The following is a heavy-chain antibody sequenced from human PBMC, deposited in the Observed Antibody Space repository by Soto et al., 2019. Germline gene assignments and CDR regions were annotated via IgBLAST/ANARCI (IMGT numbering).Heavy chain of an antibody. CDR1: GGSISSGGYS. J-gene: IGHJ4*02. D-gene: IGHD6-19*01. CDR3: DRPGGLGAVAVDY. CDR2: IYDSGST. V-gene: IGHV4-30-2*01. Sequence: QLQLQESGSGLVKPSQTLSLTCAVSGGSISSGGYSWSGIRQPPGKGLECIGYIYDSGSTSYNPSLKSRVTISVDRSKNQFSLKLSSVTAADTAVYYSDRPGGLGAVAVDYWGQGTLVTVSS.